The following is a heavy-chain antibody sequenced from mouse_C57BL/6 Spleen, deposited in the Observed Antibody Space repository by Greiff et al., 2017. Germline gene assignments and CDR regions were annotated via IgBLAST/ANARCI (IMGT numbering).Heavy chain of an antibody. CDR2: IYPGDGDT. Sequence: VQLQQSGPELVKPGASVKISCKASGYAFSGSWMNWVKQRPGKGLEWIGRIYPGDGDTNYNGKFKGKATLTADKSSSTAYMQLSSLTSEDSAVXFCAREDDYDEDSMDYWGQGTSVTVSS. CDR3: AREDDYDEDSMDY. D-gene: IGHD2-4*01. CDR1: GYAFSGSW. J-gene: IGHJ4*01. V-gene: IGHV1-82*01.